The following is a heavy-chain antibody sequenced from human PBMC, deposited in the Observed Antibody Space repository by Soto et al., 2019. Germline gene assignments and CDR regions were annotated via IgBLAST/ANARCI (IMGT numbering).Heavy chain of an antibody. CDR2: INHSGST. J-gene: IGHJ6*02. V-gene: IGHV4-34*01. CDR1: GGSFSDYSWN. D-gene: IGHD3-3*01. CDR3: ARGALNYELWSGPTNGGMVV. Sequence: SETLSLTCAVYGGSFSDYSWNWNWIRQPPGKGLEWIGEINHSGSTSHNPSLKSRVTLSLDTSKNQFSLILTSVTAADTAVYYCARGALNYELWSGPTNGGMVVWGHGTTLTVSS.